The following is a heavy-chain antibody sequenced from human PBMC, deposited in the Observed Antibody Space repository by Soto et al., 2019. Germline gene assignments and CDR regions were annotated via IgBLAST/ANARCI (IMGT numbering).Heavy chain of an antibody. D-gene: IGHD2-15*01. CDR2: IVYSGTA. CDR1: GGSISSGNHF. CDR3: AREVITPVHQGADEAFEL. J-gene: IGHJ3*01. Sequence: QVQLQEAGPGLVKPSQTLSLTCIVSGGSISSGNHFWSWIRQPPGKGLEWIGYIVYSGTAHYNSALKSRVTISIDTSKNQFSLNLSSVTAADTAMYYCAREVITPVHQGADEAFELWGQGTMVTVSS. V-gene: IGHV4-30-4*01.